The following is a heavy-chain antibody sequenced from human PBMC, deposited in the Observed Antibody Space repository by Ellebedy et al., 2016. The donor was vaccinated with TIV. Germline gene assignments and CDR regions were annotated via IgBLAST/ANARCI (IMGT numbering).Heavy chain of an antibody. Sequence: SETLSLXCAVSGVSISSSYWWSWVRQPPGKGLEWLGEVYHSGSTHYSPSFKSRVTIAVDKSKNHFSLELTSVTAADTALYYCAMRDGTITPFDLWGQGTLVTVSS. D-gene: IGHD1-7*01. CDR3: AMRDGTITPFDL. J-gene: IGHJ4*02. CDR1: GVSISSSYW. V-gene: IGHV4-4*02. CDR2: VYHSGST.